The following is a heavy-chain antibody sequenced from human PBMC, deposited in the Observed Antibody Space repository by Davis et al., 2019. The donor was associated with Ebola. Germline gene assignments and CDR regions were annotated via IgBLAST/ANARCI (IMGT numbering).Heavy chain of an antibody. V-gene: IGHV3-21*01. CDR2: ISVSSGYI. Sequence: GESLKISCAASGFIFSSYTMNWVRQAPGKGLEWVSSISVSSGYIYYEDSVKGRFTISRDNAKNSLFLQMSSLGAEDTAVYYCVGSGFDYWGQGTLVTVSS. J-gene: IGHJ4*02. CDR3: VGSGFDY. D-gene: IGHD6-25*01. CDR1: GFIFSSYT.